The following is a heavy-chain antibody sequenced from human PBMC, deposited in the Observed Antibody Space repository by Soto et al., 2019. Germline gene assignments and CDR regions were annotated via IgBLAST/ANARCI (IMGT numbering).Heavy chain of an antibody. CDR1: GGSISSSSYY. J-gene: IGHJ5*02. Sequence: SESLSLTCTVSGGSISSSSYYWGWIRQPPGKGLEWIGSIYYSGSTYYNPSLKSRVTISVDTSKNQFSLKLSSVTAADTAVYYCARTSILRVLSFDPWGQGTLVTVSS. V-gene: IGHV4-39*01. CDR3: ARTSILRVLSFDP. CDR2: IYYSGST. D-gene: IGHD4-17*01.